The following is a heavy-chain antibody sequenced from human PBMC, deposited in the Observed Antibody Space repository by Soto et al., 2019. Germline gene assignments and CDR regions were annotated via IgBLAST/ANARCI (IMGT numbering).Heavy chain of an antibody. D-gene: IGHD3-3*01. V-gene: IGHV5-51*01. CDR2: IYPGDSDT. J-gene: IGHJ1*01. CDR1: GYSFTSYW. Sequence: GESLKISCKGSGYSFTSYWIGWVRQMPGKGLEWMGIIYPGDSDTRYSPSFQGQVTISADKSISTAYLQWSSLKASDTAMYYCARGPSGFGVVWEYFQHWGQGTLVTVSS. CDR3: ARGPSGFGVVWEYFQH.